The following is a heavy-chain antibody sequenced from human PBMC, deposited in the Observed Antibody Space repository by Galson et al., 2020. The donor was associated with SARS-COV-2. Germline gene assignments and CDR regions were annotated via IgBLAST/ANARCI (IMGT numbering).Heavy chain of an antibody. CDR3: ARGVPFGEFSLAY. CDR2: IRSSSTI. V-gene: IGHV3-48*01. CDR1: GFTFSSYS. D-gene: IGHD3-10*01. J-gene: IGHJ4*02. Sequence: GGSLRLSCAASGFTFSSYSMNWVRQAPGKGLEWVSYIRSSSTIYYADSVKGRFTISRDNAKNSLYLQMNSRRAEDTAVYYCARGVPFGEFSLAYWGQGTLVTVSS.